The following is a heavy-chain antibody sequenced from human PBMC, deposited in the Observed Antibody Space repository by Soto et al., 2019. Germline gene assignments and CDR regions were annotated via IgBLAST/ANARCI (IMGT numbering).Heavy chain of an antibody. Sequence: EVQLVESGGGLVQPGGSLRLSCAASGFTVSSNYMTWLRQAPGKGLEYVSAISSNGGSTYYANSVKGRFTISRDNSKNTLYLQMGSLRAEDMAVYYCARGFGWLDYWGQGTLVTVSS. J-gene: IGHJ4*02. V-gene: IGHV3-64*01. D-gene: IGHD6-19*01. CDR2: ISSNGGST. CDR1: GFTVSSNY. CDR3: ARGFGWLDY.